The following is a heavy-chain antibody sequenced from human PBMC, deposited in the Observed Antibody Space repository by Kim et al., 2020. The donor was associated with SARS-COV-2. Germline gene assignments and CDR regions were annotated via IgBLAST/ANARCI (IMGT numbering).Heavy chain of an antibody. CDR3: ARALDYYDRSAYYD. D-gene: IGHD3-22*01. CDR2: IYDSGNT. V-gene: IGHV4-39*01. J-gene: IGHJ4*02. Sequence: SETLSLTCTVSGGSISTSSYYWVWIRQPPGKGLDWISYIYDSGNTYYNSSLKSRVTIFFYTSKNPFTLTLSTVTAADAAVYYCARALDYYDRSAYYDWGQGTLVTVSS. CDR1: GGSISTSSYY.